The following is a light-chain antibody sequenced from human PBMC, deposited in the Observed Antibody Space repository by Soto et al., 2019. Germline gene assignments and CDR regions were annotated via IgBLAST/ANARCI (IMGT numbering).Light chain of an antibody. CDR1: QGISSY. J-gene: IGKJ1*01. Sequence: AIRMTPSPSSFSASTGDRVTIPCLASQGISSYLAWYQQKPGKAPKLLIYAASTLQSGVPSRFSSSGSGTDFTLTISCLQSEDFATYYCQQYYSYPPTFGQGTKVDI. CDR2: AAS. V-gene: IGKV1-8*01. CDR3: QQYYSYPPT.